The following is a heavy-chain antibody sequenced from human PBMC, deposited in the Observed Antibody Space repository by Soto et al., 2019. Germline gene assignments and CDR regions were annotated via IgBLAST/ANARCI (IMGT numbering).Heavy chain of an antibody. CDR2: IWYDGSNK. J-gene: IGHJ4*02. CDR1: GFTFSSYG. V-gene: IGHV3-33*01. Sequence: GGSLRLSCAASGFTFSSYGMHWVRQXXXKGLEWVAVIWYDGSNKYYAXSXKGRXTISRDNSKNTLYLQMNSLRAEDTAVYYCARDKNHIAAAGFFDYWGQGTLVTVSS. CDR3: ARDKNHIAAAGFFDY. D-gene: IGHD6-13*01.